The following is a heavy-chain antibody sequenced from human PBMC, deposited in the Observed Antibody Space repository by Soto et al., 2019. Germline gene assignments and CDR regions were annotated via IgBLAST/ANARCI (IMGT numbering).Heavy chain of an antibody. J-gene: IGHJ4*02. CDR3: AKDGGQY. Sequence: LWGSLRLSCAASGFTFSSYGMHWVRQAPGKGLEWVAVISYDGSNKYYADSVKGRFTISRDNSKNTLYLQMNSLRAEDTAVYYCAKDGGQYWGQGTLVTVSS. CDR2: ISYDGSNK. D-gene: IGHD3-3*01. CDR1: GFTFSSYG. V-gene: IGHV3-30*18.